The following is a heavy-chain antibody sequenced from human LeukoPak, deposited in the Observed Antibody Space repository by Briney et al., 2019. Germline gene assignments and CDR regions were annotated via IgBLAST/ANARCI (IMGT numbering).Heavy chain of an antibody. V-gene: IGHV4-59*01. J-gene: IGHJ4*02. Sequence: SETLSLTCTVSGDSISSYYWSWIRQPPGKGLEWIGYIYYSGSTDYNPSLKSRVTISVDTSKNQFSLKPSSVTAADTAVYYCARGGTIFPPATYYFDYWGQGTLVTVSS. CDR1: GDSISSYY. D-gene: IGHD3-9*01. CDR2: IYYSGST. CDR3: ARGGTIFPPATYYFDY.